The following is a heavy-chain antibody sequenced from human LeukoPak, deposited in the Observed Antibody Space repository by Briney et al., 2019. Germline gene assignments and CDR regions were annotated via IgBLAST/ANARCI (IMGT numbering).Heavy chain of an antibody. CDR1: GGSISSYY. J-gene: IGHJ4*02. Sequence: SETLSLTCTVSGGSISSYYWNWIRQPPGKGLEWIGYIYYSGSTNYNPSLKSRVTISVDTSKNQFSLKLSSVTAADTAVYYCARESRIAAAGTDGYHFDYWGQGTLVTVSS. V-gene: IGHV4-59*01. D-gene: IGHD6-13*01. CDR3: ARESRIAAAGTDGYHFDY. CDR2: IYYSGST.